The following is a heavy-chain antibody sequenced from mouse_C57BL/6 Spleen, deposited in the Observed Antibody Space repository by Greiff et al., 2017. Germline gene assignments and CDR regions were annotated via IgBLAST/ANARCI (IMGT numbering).Heavy chain of an antibody. V-gene: IGHV5-17*01. CDR1: GFTFSDYA. J-gene: IGHJ2*01. D-gene: IGHD4-1*01. CDR3: ARGWDDY. CDR2: ISSGSSTI. Sequence: DVKLVESGGGLVKPGGSLKLSCAASGFTFSDYAMHWVRQAPEKGLEWVAYISSGSSTIYYADTVKGRFTISRDNAKNTLFLQMTSLRSEDTAMYYCARGWDDYWGQGTTLTVSS.